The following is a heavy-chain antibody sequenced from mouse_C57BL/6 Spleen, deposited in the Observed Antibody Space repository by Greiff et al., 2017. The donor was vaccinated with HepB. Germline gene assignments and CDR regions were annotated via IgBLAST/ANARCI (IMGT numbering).Heavy chain of an antibody. CDR2: INPYNGGT. J-gene: IGHJ1*03. D-gene: IGHD1-1*01. CDR1: GYTFTDYY. CDR3: ARSRNLSWYFDV. V-gene: IGHV1-19*01. Sequence: VQLQQSGPVLVKPGASVKMSCKASGYTFTDYYMNWVKQSHGKSLEWIGVINPYNGGTSYNQKFKGKATLTVDKSSSTAYMELNSLTSEDSAVYYCARSRNLSWYFDVWGTGTTVTVSS.